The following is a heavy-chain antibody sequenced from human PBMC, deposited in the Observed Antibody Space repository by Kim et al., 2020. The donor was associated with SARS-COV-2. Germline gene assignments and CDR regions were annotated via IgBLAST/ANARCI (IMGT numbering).Heavy chain of an antibody. V-gene: IGHV3-21*01. CDR2: ISCSSSNI. D-gene: IGHD3-9*01. CDR1: GFTFSSYS. J-gene: IGHJ2*01. Sequence: GGSLRLSCAASGFTFSSYSMNWVRQAPGKGLEWVSSISCSSSNIYYADSVKGRFTISRDNAKNSLYLQMNSLRAEDTAVYYCASFVYFDWLLRPLWYFDLWGGGTLDSLSS. CDR3: ASFVYFDWLLRPLWYFDL.